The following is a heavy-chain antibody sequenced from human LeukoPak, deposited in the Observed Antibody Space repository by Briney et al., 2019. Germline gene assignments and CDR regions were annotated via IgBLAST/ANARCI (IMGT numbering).Heavy chain of an antibody. J-gene: IGHJ6*02. V-gene: IGHV3-7*01. D-gene: IGHD3-3*01. Sequence: PGGSLRLSCAASGFTFSSYWMSWVRQAPGKGLEWVANIKQDGSEKYYVDSVKGRFTISRDNAKNSLYLRMNSLRAEDTAVYYCARNHILEWLGGYGMDVWGQGTTVTVSS. CDR1: GFTFSSYW. CDR2: IKQDGSEK. CDR3: ARNHILEWLGGYGMDV.